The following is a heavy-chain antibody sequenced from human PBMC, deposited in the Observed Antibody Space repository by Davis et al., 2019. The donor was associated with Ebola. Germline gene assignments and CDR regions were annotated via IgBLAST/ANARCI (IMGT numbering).Heavy chain of an antibody. V-gene: IGHV4-34*01. D-gene: IGHD4-17*01. Sequence: MPGGSLRLSCAVYGGSFSGYYWSWIRQPPGKGLEWIGYIYHSGSTYYNPSLKSRVTISVDRSKNQFSLKLSSVTAADTAVYYCARVAAVTTLRIFDYWGQGTLVTVSS. CDR2: IYHSGST. CDR3: ARVAAVTTLRIFDY. CDR1: GGSFSGYY. J-gene: IGHJ4*02.